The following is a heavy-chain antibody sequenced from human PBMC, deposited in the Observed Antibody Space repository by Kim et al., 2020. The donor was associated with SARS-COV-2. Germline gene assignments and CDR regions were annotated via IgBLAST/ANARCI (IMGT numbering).Heavy chain of an antibody. CDR2: IYPGDSDT. D-gene: IGHD1-20*01. V-gene: IGHV5-51*01. J-gene: IGHJ6*02. Sequence: GESLKISCKGSGYSFTSYWIGWVRQMPGKGLEWMGIIYPGDSDTRYSPSFQGQVTISADKSISTAYLQWSSLKASDTAMYYCARTRRDNYYYYYGMDVWGQGTTVTVSS. CDR1: GYSFTSYW. CDR3: ARTRRDNYYYYYGMDV.